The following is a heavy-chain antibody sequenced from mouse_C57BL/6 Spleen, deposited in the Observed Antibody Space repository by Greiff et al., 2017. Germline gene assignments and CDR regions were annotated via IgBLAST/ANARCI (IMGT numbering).Heavy chain of an antibody. CDR3: ARSQIYYDYDTLYFDV. CDR1: GYSFTGYY. D-gene: IGHD2-4*01. CDR2: INPSTGGT. V-gene: IGHV1-42*01. J-gene: IGHJ1*03. Sequence: EVQLQQSGPELVKPGASVKISCKASGYSFTGYYMNWVKQSPEKSLEWIGEINPSTGGTTYNQKFKAKATLTVDKSSSTAYMQLKSLTSEDSAVYYCARSQIYYDYDTLYFDVWGTGTTVTVSS.